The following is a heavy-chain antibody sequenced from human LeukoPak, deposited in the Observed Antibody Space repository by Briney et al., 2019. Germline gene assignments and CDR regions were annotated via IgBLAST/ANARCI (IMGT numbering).Heavy chain of an antibody. CDR1: GYTFTSYY. J-gene: IGHJ6*02. Sequence: ASVKVSCKASGYTFTSYYMHWVRQAHGQGLEWMGIIDPSGGSTSYAQKFQGGVTITRDTSTRTVYMELSSLRSEDTAVYYCARDSRPYRYYYYVMDVWGQGPTVTVSS. V-gene: IGHV1-46*01. D-gene: IGHD5-12*01. CDR3: ARDSRPYRYYYYVMDV. CDR2: IDPSGGST.